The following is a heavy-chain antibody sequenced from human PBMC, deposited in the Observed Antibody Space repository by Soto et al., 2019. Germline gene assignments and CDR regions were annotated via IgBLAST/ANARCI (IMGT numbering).Heavy chain of an antibody. J-gene: IGHJ4*02. Sequence: SVKVSCKASGGTFSSYTISWVRQAPGQGLEWMGRIIPILGITNYAQKFQGRVTITTDTSTSTAYMELRSLRSDDTAVYYCARPYYHDSSGYLFWGQGTLVTVSS. D-gene: IGHD3-22*01. V-gene: IGHV1-69*02. CDR1: GGTFSSYT. CDR3: ARPYYHDSSGYLF. CDR2: IIPILGIT.